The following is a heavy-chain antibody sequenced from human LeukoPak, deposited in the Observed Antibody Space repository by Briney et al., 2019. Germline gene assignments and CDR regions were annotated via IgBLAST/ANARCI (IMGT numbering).Heavy chain of an antibody. D-gene: IGHD5-12*01. CDR3: ARDYYSGYDLGAFDI. CDR2: IYYSGSA. V-gene: IGHV4-39*07. Sequence: PSETLSLTCTVSGGSISSSSYYWGWIRQPPGKGLEWIGSIYYSGSAYYNPSLKSRVTISVDTSKNQFSLKLSSVTAADTAVYYCARDYYSGYDLGAFDIWGQGTMVTVSS. CDR1: GGSISSSSYY. J-gene: IGHJ3*02.